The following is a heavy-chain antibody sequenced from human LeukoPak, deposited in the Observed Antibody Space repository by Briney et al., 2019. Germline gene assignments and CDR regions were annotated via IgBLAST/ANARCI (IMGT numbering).Heavy chain of an antibody. V-gene: IGHV4-34*01. CDR3: ARGRLDGYYFDY. D-gene: IGHD1-1*01. J-gene: IGHJ4*02. CDR2: IHYSGAT. Sequence: SETLSLTCVVSVGSFSGYYWTWIRQPPGKGLEGVGEIHYSGATSYKPSLKSRATISGDTTKNQVSLNLRSVTAADTAVYYCARGRLDGYYFDYWGQGALVTVSS. CDR1: VGSFSGYY.